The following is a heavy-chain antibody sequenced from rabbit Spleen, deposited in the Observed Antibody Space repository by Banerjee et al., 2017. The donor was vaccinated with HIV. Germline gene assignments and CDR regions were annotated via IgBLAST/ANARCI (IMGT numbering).Heavy chain of an antibody. V-gene: IGHV1S40*01. D-gene: IGHD6-1*01. J-gene: IGHJ3*01. CDR3: ARATADQNNYDLSRLDL. CDR2: MDVGGSGNT. CDR1: GFSFSSSYY. Sequence: QSLEESGGGLVQPEGSLTLTCTASGFSFSSSYYMCWVRQAPGKGLEWIGCMDVGGSGNTYCATWAKGRFTISKTSSTTVTLQMTSLTAADTATYFCARATADQNNYDLSRLDLWGQGTLVTVS.